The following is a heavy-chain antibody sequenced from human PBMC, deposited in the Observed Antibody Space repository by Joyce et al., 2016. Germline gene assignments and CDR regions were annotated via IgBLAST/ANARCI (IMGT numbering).Heavy chain of an antibody. V-gene: IGHV3-30*18. CDR2: ISYDGIYK. J-gene: IGHJ4*02. Sequence: CAASGLTLSNYGVHWVRQAPGKGLEWVAVISYDGIYKYYADSVKGRFTISRDNSKNTVFLEMNSLRTEDMAVYYCAKILTATYSSGWFLDYWGQGTLVTVSS. D-gene: IGHD6-25*01. CDR1: GLTLSNYG. CDR3: AKILTATYSSGWFLDY.